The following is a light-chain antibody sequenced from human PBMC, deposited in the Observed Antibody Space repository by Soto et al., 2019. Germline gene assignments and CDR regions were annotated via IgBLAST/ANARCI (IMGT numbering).Light chain of an antibody. J-gene: IGKJ4*01. CDR2: GAS. CDR3: QQYDNLPLT. CDR1: QSISIY. V-gene: IGKV1-33*01. Sequence: DIQMTQSPSSLSASVGDRVTITCRASQSISIYLNWYQLKPGKAPNLLMYGASNLETGVPSRFSGSGSGTDFTFTISSLQPEDIATYYCQQYDNLPLTFGGGTKVDIK.